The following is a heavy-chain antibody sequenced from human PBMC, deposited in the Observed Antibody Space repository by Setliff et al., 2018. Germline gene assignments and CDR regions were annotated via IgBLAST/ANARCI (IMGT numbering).Heavy chain of an antibody. V-gene: IGHV4-38-2*02. CDR2: FRPSGKT. D-gene: IGHD4-17*01. CDR3: VRDAGDGYGVDAYAGGGFDI. Sequence: SETLSLTCAVSGSAISSGHYWGWIRQPPGKGLEWIGSFRPSGKTYYNPSLKSRVTISVNTSKKYFSLKLTSVTAADTAVYYCVRDAGDGYGVDAYAGGGFDIWGQGTVVTVSS. CDR1: GSAISSGHY. J-gene: IGHJ3*02.